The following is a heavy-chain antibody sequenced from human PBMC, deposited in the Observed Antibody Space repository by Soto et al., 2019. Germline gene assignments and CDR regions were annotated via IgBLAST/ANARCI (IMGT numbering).Heavy chain of an antibody. CDR2: ISSSSSYI. CDR1: GFTFSSYS. V-gene: IGHV3-21*01. D-gene: IGHD2-15*01. Sequence: EVQLVESGGGLVKPGGSLRLSCAASGFTFSSYSMNWVRQAPGKGLEWVSSISSSSSYIYYADSVKGRFTISRDNAKNSLYLQMNSLRAEDTAVYYCVALDCSGGSCYVGGVYWGQGTLVTVSS. J-gene: IGHJ4*02. CDR3: VALDCSGGSCYVGGVY.